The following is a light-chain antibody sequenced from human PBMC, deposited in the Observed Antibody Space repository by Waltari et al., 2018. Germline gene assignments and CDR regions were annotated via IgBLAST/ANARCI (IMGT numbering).Light chain of an antibody. CDR3: CSYAGTRTFVV. J-gene: IGLJ2*01. V-gene: IGLV2-23*02. CDR1: SSDVGSYDL. Sequence: QSALTQPASVSGSPGQSLTISCTGTSSDVGSYDLVSWYQQHPGKAPKLMIYEVTERPSGISNRFSGSKSGSTASLTISGLQAEDEADYYCCSYAGTRTFVVFGGGTKLTVL. CDR2: EVT.